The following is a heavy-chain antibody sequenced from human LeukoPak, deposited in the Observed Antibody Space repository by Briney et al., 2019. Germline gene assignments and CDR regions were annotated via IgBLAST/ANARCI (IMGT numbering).Heavy chain of an antibody. J-gene: IGHJ4*02. CDR2: ISYDGSNK. Sequence: QPGGSLRLSCAVSGFTLSNYAMHWVRQTPGKGLEWIAFISYDGSNKYYADSVKGRFTISRDNSKNTLYLQMNSLRAEDTAVYYCAKDLIAVAGTGFDYWGQGTLVTVSS. CDR1: GFTLSNYA. D-gene: IGHD6-19*01. CDR3: AKDLIAVAGTGFDY. V-gene: IGHV3-30*04.